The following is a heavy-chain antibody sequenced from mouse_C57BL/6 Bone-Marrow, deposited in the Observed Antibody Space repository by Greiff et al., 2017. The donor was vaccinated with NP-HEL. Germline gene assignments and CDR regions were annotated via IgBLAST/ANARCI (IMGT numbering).Heavy chain of an antibody. Sequence: QVPLQPSGAELARPGASVKLSCKASCYTFTSYGISWVKQRTGQGLEWIGESYPRSGNTYYNEKFKGKATLTADKSSSTAYMELRSLTSEDSAVYFCARSGGNWYFDVWGTGTTVTVSS. CDR1: CYTFTSYG. CDR2: SYPRSGNT. D-gene: IGHD3-1*01. V-gene: IGHV1-81*01. J-gene: IGHJ1*03. CDR3: ARSGGNWYFDV.